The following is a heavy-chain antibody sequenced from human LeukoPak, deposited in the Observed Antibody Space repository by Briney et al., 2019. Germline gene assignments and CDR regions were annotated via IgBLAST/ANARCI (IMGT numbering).Heavy chain of an antibody. CDR2: IYHSGST. CDR3: ARFSVPAAIPGEGYYYYGMDV. Sequence: SGTLSLTCAVSGGSIKSNNWWSWVRQPPGKGLEWIGEIYHSGSTNYNPSLKSRVTISVDKSKNQFSLKLSSVTAADTAVYYCARFSVPAAIPGEGYYYYGMDVWGQGTTVTVSS. J-gene: IGHJ6*02. V-gene: IGHV4-4*02. D-gene: IGHD2-2*02. CDR1: GGSIKSNNW.